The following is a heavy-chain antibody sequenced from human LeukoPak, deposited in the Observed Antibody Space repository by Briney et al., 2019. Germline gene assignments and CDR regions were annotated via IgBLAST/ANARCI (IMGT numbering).Heavy chain of an antibody. CDR1: GFTFSIYW. Sequence: PGGSLRLSCAASGFTFSIYWMHWVRQAPGKGLVWVSRINGDGSSATDADSVKGRFTISRDNAKNTLYLQMNIPRAEKTAVYYFARLDSIGYYYYGMDVWGEGGTVSV. D-gene: IGHD3-22*01. CDR3: ARLDSIGYYYYGMDV. V-gene: IGHV3-74*01. CDR2: INGDGSSA. J-gene: IGHJ6*02.